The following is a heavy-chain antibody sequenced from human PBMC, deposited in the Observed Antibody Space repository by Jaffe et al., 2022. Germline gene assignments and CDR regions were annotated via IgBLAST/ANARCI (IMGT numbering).Heavy chain of an antibody. Sequence: QVQLQQWGAGLLKPSETLSLTCAVYGGSFSGYYWSWIRQPPGKGLEWIGEINHSGSTNYNPSLKSRVTISVDTSKNQFSLKLSSVTAADTAVYYCARGKPKRLSSSEARYYMDVWGKGTTVTVSS. CDR2: INHSGST. D-gene: IGHD6-6*01. CDR3: ARGKPKRLSSSEARYYMDV. J-gene: IGHJ6*03. CDR1: GGSFSGYY. V-gene: IGHV4-34*01.